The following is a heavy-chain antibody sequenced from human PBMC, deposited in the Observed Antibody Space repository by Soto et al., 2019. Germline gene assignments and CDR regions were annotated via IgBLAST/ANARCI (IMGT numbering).Heavy chain of an antibody. J-gene: IGHJ5*02. D-gene: IGHD3-16*01. CDR1: GFTFSSYA. CDR3: AKRNASRQRGNWFDP. Sequence: PGGSLRLSCAASGFTFSSYAMTWVRQAPGKGLEWVSGISGSGSNTYYRDSVKGRFTISRDSSKNTLYLQMNNLRVEDTAAYYCAKRNASRQRGNWFDPWGQGTLVTVSS. CDR2: ISGSGSNT. V-gene: IGHV3-23*01.